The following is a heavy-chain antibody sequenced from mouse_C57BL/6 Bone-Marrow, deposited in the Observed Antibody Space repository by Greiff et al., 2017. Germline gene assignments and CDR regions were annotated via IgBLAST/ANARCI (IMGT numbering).Heavy chain of an antibody. J-gene: IGHJ4*01. V-gene: IGHV14-4*01. CDR2: IDPENGDT. Sequence: VQLKESGAELVRPGASVKLSCTASGFNIKDDYMHWVKQRPEQGLEWIGWIDPENGDTEYSSKFQGKATITADTSSNTAYVQLSSLASEDTAVYYCTGGGAMCYWGQGTSVTVSS. CDR3: TGGGAMCY. CDR1: GFNIKDDY.